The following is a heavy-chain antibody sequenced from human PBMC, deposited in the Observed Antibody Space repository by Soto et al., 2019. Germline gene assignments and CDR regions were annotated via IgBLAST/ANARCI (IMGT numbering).Heavy chain of an antibody. CDR1: GFTFSSYA. Sequence: QVQLVESGGGVVQPGRSLRLSCAASGFTFSSYAMHWVRQAPGKGLEWVAVISYDGSNKYYADSVKGRFTISRDNSKNTLYLQMNSLRAEDTAVYYCARELDYGEDYWGQGTLVTVSS. D-gene: IGHD4-17*01. CDR2: ISYDGSNK. CDR3: ARELDYGEDY. V-gene: IGHV3-30-3*01. J-gene: IGHJ4*02.